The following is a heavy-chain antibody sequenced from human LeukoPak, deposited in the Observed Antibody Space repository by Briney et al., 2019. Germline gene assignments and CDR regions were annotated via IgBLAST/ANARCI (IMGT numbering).Heavy chain of an antibody. V-gene: IGHV3-23*01. CDR3: AKDFRIGYSAHFDY. J-gene: IGHJ4*02. D-gene: IGHD2-21*01. CDR2: IYENGGTT. CDR1: GFTFRSHA. Sequence: GGSLRLSCVGSGFTFRSHAMSWVRQAPEKGLEFVSGIYENGGTTYYADSVKGRFSTSRDNSKNTLYLQMDSLRGEDTAVYYCAKDFRIGYSAHFDYWGQGALVTVSS.